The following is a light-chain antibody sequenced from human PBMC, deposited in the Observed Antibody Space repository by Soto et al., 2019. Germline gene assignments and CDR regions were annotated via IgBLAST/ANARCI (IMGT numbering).Light chain of an antibody. CDR2: DAS. V-gene: IGKV3-11*01. J-gene: IGKJ5*01. CDR1: RSVSNY. Sequence: EIVLTQSPATLSLSPGESATLSCRASRSVSNYLAWYQQKPGQAPRLLIYDASSRPTDIPARFSVSGSVTPFTLTIGSLEPEDFALYYCQQRSNWPITFGQGTRLDIK. CDR3: QQRSNWPIT.